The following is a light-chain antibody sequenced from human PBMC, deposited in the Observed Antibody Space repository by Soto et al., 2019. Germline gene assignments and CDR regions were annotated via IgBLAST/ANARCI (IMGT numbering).Light chain of an antibody. V-gene: IGKV3-20*01. CDR3: QQYVNSWT. J-gene: IGKJ1*01. CDR1: QSVSSSY. CDR2: DAS. Sequence: EIVLTQSPGTLSLSPGERATLSCRASQSVSSSYLAWYQQKPGQAPRLLIYDASSRATGVPDRFSGSGSGTDFTLTISRLEPEDFAVYYCQQYVNSWTFGQGTKVEIK.